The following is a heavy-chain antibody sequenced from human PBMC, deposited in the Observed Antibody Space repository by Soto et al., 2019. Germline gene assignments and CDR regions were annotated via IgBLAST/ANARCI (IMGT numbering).Heavy chain of an antibody. CDR3: ARYDYNGYYFDY. D-gene: IGHD4-4*01. CDR2: INPSGGST. CDR1: GYTFSTYY. V-gene: IGHV1-46*01. J-gene: IGHJ4*02. Sequence: GASVKVSCKASGYTFSTYYIHWVRQAPGQGYEWMGIINPSGGSTTYAQKFQGRVTMTRDTSTTTVYMELSSLKSEDTAVYYCARYDYNGYYFDYWGQGTLVTVSS.